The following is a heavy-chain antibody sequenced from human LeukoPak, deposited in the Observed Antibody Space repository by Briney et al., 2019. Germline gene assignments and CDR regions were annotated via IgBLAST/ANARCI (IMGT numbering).Heavy chain of an antibody. D-gene: IGHD3-22*01. V-gene: IGHV3-23*01. CDR1: GFTFSSYV. CDR3: AKDGLTGYYDSSGYSDY. Sequence: GGSLRLSCAASGFTFSSYVMNWVRQAPGKGLEWVSAISGSGGSTYYADSVKGRFTISRDNSKNTLYLQMNSLRAEDTAVYYCAKDGLTGYYDSSGYSDYWGQGTLVTVSS. J-gene: IGHJ4*02. CDR2: ISGSGGST.